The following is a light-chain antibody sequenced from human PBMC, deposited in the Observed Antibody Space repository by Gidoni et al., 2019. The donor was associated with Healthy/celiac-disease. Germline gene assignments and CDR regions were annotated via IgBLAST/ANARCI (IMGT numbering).Light chain of an antibody. CDR1: QGIISY. Sequence: AIRMTQSPSSFSASTGDRVTITCRASQGIISYLAWYQPKPGKAPKLLIYAASTLQSGVPSRFRGSGSGTDFTLTISCLQSEDFATYYCQQYYSYPEWTFGQGTKVEIK. CDR2: AAS. V-gene: IGKV1-8*01. J-gene: IGKJ1*01. CDR3: QQYYSYPEWT.